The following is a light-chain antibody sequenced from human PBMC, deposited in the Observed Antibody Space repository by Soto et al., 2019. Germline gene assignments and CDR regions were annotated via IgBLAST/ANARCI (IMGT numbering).Light chain of an antibody. CDR3: QQYNNWPGYT. V-gene: IGKV3-15*01. CDR1: QSVSSN. J-gene: IGKJ2*01. Sequence: EIVMTQSAASLSESPGERATLSCRASQSVSSNLAWYQQKPGQAPRLLIYGASTRATGIPARFSGSGSGTEFTLTISSLRSEDFAVYYCQQYNNWPGYTFGQGTKLEIK. CDR2: GAS.